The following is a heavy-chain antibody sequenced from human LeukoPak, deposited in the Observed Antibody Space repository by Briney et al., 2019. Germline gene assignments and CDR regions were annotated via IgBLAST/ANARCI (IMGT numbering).Heavy chain of an antibody. CDR1: GSTFSSYW. Sequence: GGSLRLSCAASGSTFSSYWMSWVRQAPGKGLEWVANIKQDGSEKYYVDSVKGRFTISRDNAKNSLYLQMNSLRAEDMAVYYCARGRDPFDYWGQGTLVTVSS. CDR3: ARGRDPFDY. J-gene: IGHJ4*02. CDR2: IKQDGSEK. V-gene: IGHV3-7*04.